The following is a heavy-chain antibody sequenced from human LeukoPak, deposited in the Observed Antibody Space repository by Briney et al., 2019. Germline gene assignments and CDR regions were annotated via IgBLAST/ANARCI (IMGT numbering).Heavy chain of an antibody. V-gene: IGHV1-2*02. CDR3: ARTVYTTTWLNGFDP. D-gene: IGHD2-2*02. Sequence: ASVKVSCKASGYTFTGYYMHWVRQAPGQGLEWMGWINPNSGGTNYAQNFQGRVTMTRDTSISTAYMELTSLRSDDTAIYYCARTVYTTTWLNGFDPWGQGTLVTVSS. CDR2: INPNSGGT. CDR1: GYTFTGYY. J-gene: IGHJ5*02.